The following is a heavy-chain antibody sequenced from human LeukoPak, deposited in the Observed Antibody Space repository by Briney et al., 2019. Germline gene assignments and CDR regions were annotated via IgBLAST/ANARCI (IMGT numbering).Heavy chain of an antibody. J-gene: IGHJ6*02. CDR2: IFHSGTT. CDR3: ARREDGDYVNGMDV. Sequence: SSETLSLTCTVSGVSISSDVFYWSWIRQPPGKGLEWTGYIFHSGTTYYNPSLKSRVTISVDTSKNQFSLKLSSVTAADTAVYYCARREDGDYVNGMDVWGQGTTVTVSS. CDR1: GVSISSDVFY. D-gene: IGHD4-17*01. V-gene: IGHV4-30-2*01.